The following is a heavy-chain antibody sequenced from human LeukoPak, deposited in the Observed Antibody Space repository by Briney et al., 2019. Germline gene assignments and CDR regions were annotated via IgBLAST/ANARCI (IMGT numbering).Heavy chain of an antibody. Sequence: TVKVSCKASGGTFSSYAISWVRQAPGQGLEWMGRIIPIFGTANYAQKFQGRVTITTDESTSTAYMELSSLRSEDTAVYYCARETDSSGYIVVYFDYWGQGTLVTVSS. D-gene: IGHD6-19*01. CDR1: GGTFSSYA. CDR3: ARETDSSGYIVVYFDY. CDR2: IIPIFGTA. J-gene: IGHJ4*02. V-gene: IGHV1-69*05.